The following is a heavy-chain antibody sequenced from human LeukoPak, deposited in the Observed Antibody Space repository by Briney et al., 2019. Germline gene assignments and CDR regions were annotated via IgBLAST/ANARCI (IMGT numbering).Heavy chain of an antibody. V-gene: IGHV1-18*01. CDR1: GYTFTSYG. Sequence: GASVKVSCKASGYTFTSYGISWVRQAPGQGLEWMGWISAYNGNTNYAQKLQGRVTMTIDTSTSTAYMELRSLRSDDTAVYYCARDLYGDYLNWFDPWGQGTLVTVSS. J-gene: IGHJ5*02. CDR3: ARDLYGDYLNWFDP. CDR2: ISAYNGNT. D-gene: IGHD4-17*01.